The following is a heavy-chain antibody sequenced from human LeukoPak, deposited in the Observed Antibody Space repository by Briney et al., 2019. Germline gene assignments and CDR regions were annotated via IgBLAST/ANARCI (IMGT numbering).Heavy chain of an antibody. Sequence: ASVKVSCKTSGYTFISHDINWVRQATGQRLEWMGWMDPNSGNTGYAQRFQGRVTLTRSTSLSEAYMELTSLKFEDTAVYYCARVQGSDTSGSFDHWGQGTLVTVSS. CDR3: ARVQGSDTSGSFDH. CDR1: GYTFISHD. V-gene: IGHV1-8*01. CDR2: MDPNSGNT. J-gene: IGHJ4*02. D-gene: IGHD1-26*01.